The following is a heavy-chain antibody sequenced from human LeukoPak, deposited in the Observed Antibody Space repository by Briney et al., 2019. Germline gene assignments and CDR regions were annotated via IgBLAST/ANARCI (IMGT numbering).Heavy chain of an antibody. CDR1: GFTFSSYW. V-gene: IGHV3-7*01. Sequence: GGSLRLSCAASGFTFSSYWMSWVRQAPGKGLEWVANIKQDGSEKYYVDSVKGRFTISRDNAKNSLYLQMNSRRAEDTAVYYCARENLAGDNWFDPWGQGTLVTVSS. CDR3: ARENLAGDNWFDP. J-gene: IGHJ5*02. D-gene: IGHD6-13*01. CDR2: IKQDGSEK.